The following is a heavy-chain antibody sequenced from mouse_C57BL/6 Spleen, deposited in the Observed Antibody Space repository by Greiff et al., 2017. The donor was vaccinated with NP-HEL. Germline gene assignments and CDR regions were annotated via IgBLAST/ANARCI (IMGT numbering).Heavy chain of an antibody. CDR3: AKGRITREGFAY. V-gene: IGHV1-55*01. J-gene: IGHJ3*01. CDR1: GYTFTSYW. CDR2: IYPGSGST. D-gene: IGHD1-1*01. Sequence: QVQLKQPGAELVKPGASVKMSCKASGYTFTSYWITWVKQRPGQGLEWIGDIYPGSGSTNYNEKFKSKATLTVDTSSSTAYMQLSSLTSEDSAVYYCAKGRITREGFAYWGQGTLVTVSA.